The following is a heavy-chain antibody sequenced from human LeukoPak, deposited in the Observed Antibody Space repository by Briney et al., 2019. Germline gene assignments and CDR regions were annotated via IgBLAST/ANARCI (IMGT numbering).Heavy chain of an antibody. V-gene: IGHV1-8*01. J-gene: IGHJ4*02. Sequence: ASVKLSCKASGYTFTSYDINWVRQATGQGTEWRGWMNPNSGNTGYAQQFQGRVTMTRTTSTSTAYMELSSLRSDDTAVYYCARGWFGQLLQDYWGQGTLVTVSS. CDR3: ARGWFGQLLQDY. D-gene: IGHD3-10*01. CDR2: MNPNSGNT. CDR1: GYTFTSYD.